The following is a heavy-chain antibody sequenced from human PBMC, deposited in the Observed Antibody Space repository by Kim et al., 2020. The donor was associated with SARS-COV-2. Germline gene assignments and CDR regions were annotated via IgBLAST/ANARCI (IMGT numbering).Heavy chain of an antibody. CDR2: SSSHI. V-gene: IGHV3-21*01. Sequence: SSSHIYYADSLKGRFTISRDNAKNYLYLQMNSLRAEDTAVYYCARDRGDYWGQGTLVTVSS. CDR3: ARDRGDY. D-gene: IGHD5-12*01. J-gene: IGHJ4*02.